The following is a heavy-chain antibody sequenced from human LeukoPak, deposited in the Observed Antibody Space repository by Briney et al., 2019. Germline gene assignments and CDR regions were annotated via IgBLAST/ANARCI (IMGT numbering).Heavy chain of an antibody. D-gene: IGHD3-16*01. CDR3: STEGVLRT. Sequence: GGSLRLSCAASGFILCNAWMTWVRQAPGEGLEWVGLMKSKTDGGITDYAAPVKGRFTISRDDSKNTLYLQMNSLKTEDTAVYYCSTEGVLRTGGQGTLVTVS. V-gene: IGHV3-15*01. CDR1: GFILCNAW. CDR2: MKSKTDGGIT. J-gene: IGHJ4*02.